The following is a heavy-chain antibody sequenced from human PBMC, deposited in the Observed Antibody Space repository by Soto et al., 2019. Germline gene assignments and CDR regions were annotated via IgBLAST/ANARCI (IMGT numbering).Heavy chain of an antibody. D-gene: IGHD5-12*01. CDR3: AKGYSGYDYLYYFDY. V-gene: IGHV3-23*01. Sequence: GESLKISCAASGFTFSSYAMSWVRQAPGKGLEWVSAISGSGGSTYYADSVKGRFTISRDNSKNTLYLQMNSLRSEDTAVYYCAKGYSGYDYLYYFDYWGQGTLVTVSS. CDR2: ISGSGGST. CDR1: GFTFSSYA. J-gene: IGHJ4*02.